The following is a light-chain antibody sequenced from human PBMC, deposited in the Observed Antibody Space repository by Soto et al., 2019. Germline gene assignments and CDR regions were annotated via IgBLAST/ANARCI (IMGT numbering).Light chain of an antibody. V-gene: IGKV1-5*01. CDR3: QQYNTYSYT. Sequence: DIQMTQSPSTLSASVGDRVTITCRARQSISNWLAWYQQRPGKAPKLLIYDASTLESWVPSRFSGSGSGTEFTLTISGLQPDDVATYYCQQYNTYSYTFGQGTKLEIK. J-gene: IGKJ2*01. CDR1: QSISNW. CDR2: DAS.